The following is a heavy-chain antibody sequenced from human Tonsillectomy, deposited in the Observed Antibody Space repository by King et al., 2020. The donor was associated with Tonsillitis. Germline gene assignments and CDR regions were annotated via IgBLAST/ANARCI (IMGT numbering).Heavy chain of an antibody. CDR2: ISHSGST. CDR1: GGSFSGYY. CDR3: ARGLEY. D-gene: IGHD3-3*02. J-gene: IGHJ4*02. V-gene: IGHV4-34*01. Sequence: VQLQQWGAGLLKPSETLSLNCAVYGGSFSGYYWSWIRQPPGKGPEWIGEISHSGSTNYNPSLKSLVTISVYPSKNQFSLKLTSVTATDTAVYYCARGLEYWGQGNLVTVSS.